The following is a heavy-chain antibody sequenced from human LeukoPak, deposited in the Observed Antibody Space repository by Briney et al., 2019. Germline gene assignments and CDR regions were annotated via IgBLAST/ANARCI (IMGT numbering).Heavy chain of an antibody. CDR2: IYPGDSDT. D-gene: IGHD6-19*01. Sequence: GGSLKISRKGSGYSFTGYLIGWVRQMPGRRLGWVGLIYPGDSDTRDSPSFQGQVTISADKSISTANLQWSSLKASDTAMYYCARLGRLGSSGLNTWFNPWGQGTLVTVSS. CDR3: ARLGRLGSSGLNTWFNP. V-gene: IGHV5-51*01. CDR1: GYSFTGYL. J-gene: IGHJ5*02.